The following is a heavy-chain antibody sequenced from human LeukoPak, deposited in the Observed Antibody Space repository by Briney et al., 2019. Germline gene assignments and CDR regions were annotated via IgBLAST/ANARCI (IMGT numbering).Heavy chain of an antibody. CDR2: ISAYNGNT. V-gene: IGHV1-18*01. J-gene: IGHJ4*02. Sequence: ASVKVSCKASGYTFTNYDINWVRQAPGQGLEWMGWISAYNGNTNYAQKLQGRVTMTTDTSTSTAYMELRSLRSDDTAVYYCARDWVPHSGMTTVTSPSDYWGQGTLVTVSS. CDR3: ARDWVPHSGMTTVTSPSDY. D-gene: IGHD4-11*01. CDR1: GYTFTNYD.